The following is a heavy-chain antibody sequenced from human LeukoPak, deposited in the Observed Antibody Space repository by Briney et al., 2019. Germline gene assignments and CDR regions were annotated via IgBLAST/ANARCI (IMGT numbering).Heavy chain of an antibody. D-gene: IGHD4-11*01. V-gene: IGHV4-59*01. CDR2: IYYSGST. J-gene: IGHJ4*02. CDR3: ARAPYSNYYFDY. Sequence: SETLSLTCTVSGGSISSYNWSWIRQPPGKGLEWIGYIYYSGSTNYNPSLKSRVTISVDTSKNQFSLKLSSVTAADTAVYYCARAPYSNYYFDYWGQGTLVTVSS. CDR1: GGSISSYN.